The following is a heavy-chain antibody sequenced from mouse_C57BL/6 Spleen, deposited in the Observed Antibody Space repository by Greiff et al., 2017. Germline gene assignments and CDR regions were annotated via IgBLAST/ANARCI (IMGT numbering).Heavy chain of an antibody. CDR1: GFSLSTFGMG. CDR3: ARSTVVEGPYAMDY. D-gene: IGHD1-1*01. Sequence: QVTLKESGPGILQPSQTLSLTCSFSGFSLSTFGMGVGWIRQPSGKGLEWLAHIWWDDDKYYNPALKSRLTISKDTSKNQVFLKIANGDTADTATYYCARSTVVEGPYAMDYWGQGTSVTVSS. J-gene: IGHJ4*01. CDR2: IWWDDDK. V-gene: IGHV8-8*01.